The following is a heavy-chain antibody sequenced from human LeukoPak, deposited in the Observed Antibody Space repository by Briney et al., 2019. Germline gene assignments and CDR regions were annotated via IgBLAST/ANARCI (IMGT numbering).Heavy chain of an antibody. Sequence: SQTLSLTCAISGDSVFSDGAAWNWIRQSPSRGLEWLGRTWFMSIWKTEYAVSVQARATINADTSKNQFSLHLNSVTPEDTAVYYCARAGHGSHWFDPWGQGALVTVSS. V-gene: IGHV6-1*01. D-gene: IGHD6-19*01. CDR1: GDSVFSDGAA. CDR2: TWFMSIWKT. J-gene: IGHJ5*02. CDR3: ARAGHGSHWFDP.